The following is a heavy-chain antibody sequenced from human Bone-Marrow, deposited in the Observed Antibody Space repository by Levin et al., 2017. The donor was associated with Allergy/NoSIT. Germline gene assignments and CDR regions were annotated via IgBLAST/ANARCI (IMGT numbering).Heavy chain of an antibody. J-gene: IGHJ6*02. CDR3: VRVRGYCSSGKCFHPTSYYYFYGLDV. D-gene: IGHD2-2*01. Sequence: PGESLKISCAASVITFKKYALHWVRQAPGKGLEWVAVISSDGNDKFYGESVKGRFSISRDDSRNTLYLQMNSLTIDDTAVYRCVRVRGYCSSGKCFHPTSYYYFYGLDVWGQGTTVTVSS. V-gene: IGHV3-30*04. CDR1: VITFKKYA. CDR2: ISSDGNDK.